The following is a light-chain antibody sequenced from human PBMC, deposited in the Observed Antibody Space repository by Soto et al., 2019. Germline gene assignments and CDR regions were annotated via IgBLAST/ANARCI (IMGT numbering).Light chain of an antibody. Sequence: ETGMNPAPSTRSVSPGDRATLSCRASQSVGSNLAWYQQKPGQAPRLLIFGASTRATGIPARFSGSGWGTEFTLTISSLQSEDFADYYCQQCNNWPRTFGGGTKVDIK. CDR1: QSVGSN. V-gene: IGKV3-15*01. CDR2: GAS. J-gene: IGKJ4*02. CDR3: QQCNNWPRT.